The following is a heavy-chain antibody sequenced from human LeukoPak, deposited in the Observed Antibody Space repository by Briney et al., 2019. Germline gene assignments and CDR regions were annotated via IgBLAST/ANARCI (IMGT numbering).Heavy chain of an antibody. CDR3: AKGEYSSGWSGYYFDY. CDR1: GYTFTGYY. CDR2: INPNSGGT. J-gene: IGHJ4*02. D-gene: IGHD6-19*01. Sequence: GASVKVSCKASGYTFTGYYMHWVRQAPGQGLEWMGWINPNSGGTNYAQKFQGRVTMTRDTSISTAYMELSRLRSDDTAVYYCAKGEYSSGWSGYYFDYWGQGTLVTVSS. V-gene: IGHV1-2*02.